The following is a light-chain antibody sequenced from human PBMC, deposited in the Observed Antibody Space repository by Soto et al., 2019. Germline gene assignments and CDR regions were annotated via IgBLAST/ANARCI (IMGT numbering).Light chain of an antibody. J-gene: IGKJ5*01. CDR2: GAS. V-gene: IGKV3-11*01. CDR1: QSVSSN. Sequence: EILLTQSPGTLSLSPGERATLSCGASQSVSSNLAWYQQKPGQAPRLLIYGASTRATGIPARFSGSGSGTDFTLTISSLETEDFALYYCQQRNSWPTITFGQGTRLEIK. CDR3: QQRNSWPTIT.